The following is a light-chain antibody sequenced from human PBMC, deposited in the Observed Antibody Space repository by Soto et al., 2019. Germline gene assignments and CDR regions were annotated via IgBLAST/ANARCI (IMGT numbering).Light chain of an antibody. CDR1: QSISSW. CDR2: KAS. Sequence: DIQMTQSPSTLSASVGDRVTITCRASQSISSWLAWYQQKPGKAPKLLIYKASSLERGVPSRFSGGGSGTEFTLTISSLQPDDFATYYCQQYNSYPYTFGQGTTLEIK. V-gene: IGKV1-5*03. CDR3: QQYNSYPYT. J-gene: IGKJ2*01.